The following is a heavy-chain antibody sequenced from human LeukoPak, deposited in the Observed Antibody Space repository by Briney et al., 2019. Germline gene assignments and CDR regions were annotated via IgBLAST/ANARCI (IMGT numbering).Heavy chain of an antibody. CDR2: IYYSGST. CDR3: ATRSL. J-gene: IGHJ4*02. Sequence: KPSETLSLTCTVSGGSVSSGSYYWSWIRQPPGKGLEWIGYIYYSGSTNYNPSLKSRVTISVDTSKNQFSLKLISVTAADTAVYYCATRSLWGQGTLVTVSS. V-gene: IGHV4-61*01. CDR1: GGSVSSGSYY. D-gene: IGHD3-10*01.